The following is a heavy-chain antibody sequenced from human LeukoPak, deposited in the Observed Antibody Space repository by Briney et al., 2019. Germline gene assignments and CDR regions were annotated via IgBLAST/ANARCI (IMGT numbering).Heavy chain of an antibody. CDR2: INTDGSSL. CDR3: ARRINYYDSSGYYYVRYFDS. CDR1: GFTFSSYW. V-gene: IGHV3-74*01. Sequence: GGSPRLSCAASGFTFSSYWMYWVRQAPGKGPVWVARINTDGSSLNYADSVKGRFTISRDNAKNTLYLQMNSLGAEDTAVYYCARRINYYDSSGYYYVRYFDSWGQGTLVAVSS. D-gene: IGHD3-22*01. J-gene: IGHJ4*02.